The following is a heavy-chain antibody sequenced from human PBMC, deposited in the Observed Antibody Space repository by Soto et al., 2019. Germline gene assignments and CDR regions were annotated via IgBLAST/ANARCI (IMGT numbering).Heavy chain of an antibody. CDR3: ARDLTPPHSYYDHASCLWD. CDR1: GFTFSSYA. Sequence: QVQLVESGGGVVQPGRSLRLSCAASGFTFSSYAMHWVRQAPGKGLEWVAVISYDGSNKYYADSVKGRFTISRDNSKNTLYLQMNSLRAEDTAVYYCARDLTPPHSYYDHASCLWDWGQGTLVTVSS. V-gene: IGHV3-30-3*01. J-gene: IGHJ4*02. CDR2: ISYDGSNK. D-gene: IGHD3-22*01.